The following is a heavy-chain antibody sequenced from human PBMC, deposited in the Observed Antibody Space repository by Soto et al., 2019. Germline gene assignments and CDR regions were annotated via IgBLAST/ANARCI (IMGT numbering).Heavy chain of an antibody. CDR3: GNGRPLAFDI. V-gene: IGHV3-53*01. J-gene: IGHJ3*02. CDR2: IYSGGST. CDR1: GFTVSSNY. Sequence: PSETLSLTCAASGFTVSSNYMSWVRQAPGKGLEWVSVIYSGGSTYYADSVKGRFTISRDNSKNTLYLQMNSLRAEGTAVYYCGNGRPLAFDIWGQGTMVTVSS.